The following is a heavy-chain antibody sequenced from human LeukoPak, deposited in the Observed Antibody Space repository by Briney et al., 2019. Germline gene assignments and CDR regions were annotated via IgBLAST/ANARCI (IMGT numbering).Heavy chain of an antibody. CDR1: GFTVSSHY. D-gene: IGHD3-10*01. V-gene: IGHV3-53*01. J-gene: IGHJ4*02. CDR3: ANRGGRVRGVITADFDY. CDR2: IYSGGST. Sequence: GGSLRLSCAASGFTVSSHYMSWVRQAPGKGLEWVSVIYSGGSTYYADSVKGRFTISRDNSKNTLYLQMNSLRAEDTAVYYCANRGGRVRGVITADFDYWGQGTLVTVSS.